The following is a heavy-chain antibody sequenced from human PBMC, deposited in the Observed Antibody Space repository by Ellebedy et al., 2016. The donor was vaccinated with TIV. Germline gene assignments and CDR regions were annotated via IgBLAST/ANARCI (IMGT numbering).Heavy chain of an antibody. D-gene: IGHD4-17*01. J-gene: IGHJ5*02. V-gene: IGHV3-7*03. Sequence: GESLKISCAASGFTFSSYWMSWVRQAPGKGLEWVANIKQDGSEKYYVDSVKGRFTISRDNAKNSLYLQMNSLRAKDTAVYYCARLQMTTTFNWFDPWGQGTLVTVSS. CDR1: GFTFSSYW. CDR3: ARLQMTTTFNWFDP. CDR2: IKQDGSEK.